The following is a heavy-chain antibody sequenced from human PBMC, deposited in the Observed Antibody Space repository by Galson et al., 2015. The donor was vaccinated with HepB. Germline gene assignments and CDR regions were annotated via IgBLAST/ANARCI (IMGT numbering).Heavy chain of an antibody. J-gene: IGHJ4*02. V-gene: IGHV5-51*01. CDR3: ARLSYDSSGYQSAPWI. CDR2: IYPGDSDT. Sequence: QSGAEVKKPGESLKISCKGSGYKFSSYWIGWVRQMPGKGLEWMTIIYPGDSDTRYSPSIQGQVTISADKSISTAYLQWSSLKASDTAMYYCARLSYDSSGYQSAPWIWGQGTLVTVSS. D-gene: IGHD3-22*01. CDR1: GYKFSSYW.